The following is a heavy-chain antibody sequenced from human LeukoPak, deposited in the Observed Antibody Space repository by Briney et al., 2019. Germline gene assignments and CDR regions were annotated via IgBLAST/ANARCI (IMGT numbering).Heavy chain of an antibody. CDR2: FYSGGHT. CDR3: ARDQLGGYCTSTNYYTSFYY. D-gene: IGHD2-2*02. V-gene: IGHV3-53*01. Sequence: TGGSLRLSCAVSGFIFSSYAMSWVRQAPGKGLEWVSVFYSGGHTYYADSVRGRFTVSRDNSKNTLYLQMNSLRAEDTAVYYCARDQLGGYCTSTNYYTSFYYWGRGTLVTVSS. J-gene: IGHJ4*02. CDR1: GFIFSSYA.